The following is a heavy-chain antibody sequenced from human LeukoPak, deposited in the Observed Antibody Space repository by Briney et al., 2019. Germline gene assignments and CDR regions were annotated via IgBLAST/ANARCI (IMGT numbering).Heavy chain of an antibody. CDR3: AKDREDIVVVVAAESFDY. Sequence: PGGSLRLSCAASGFTFSSYAMSLVRQAPGKGLEWVSAISGSGGSTYYADSVKGRFTISRDNSKNTLYLQMNSLRAEDTDVYYCAKDREDIVVVVAAESFDYWGQGTLVTVSS. V-gene: IGHV3-23*01. D-gene: IGHD2-15*01. J-gene: IGHJ4*02. CDR1: GFTFSSYA. CDR2: ISGSGGST.